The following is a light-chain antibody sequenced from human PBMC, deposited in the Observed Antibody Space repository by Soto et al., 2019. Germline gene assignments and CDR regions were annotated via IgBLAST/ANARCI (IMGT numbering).Light chain of an antibody. CDR3: QQYYRSPLS. CDR1: QSISSW. Sequence: DIQMTQSPSTLSASVGDRVTITCRASQSISSWLAWYQQKPGKAPKLLIYDASSLESGVPSRFSGSGSGTDFSLTISSLQAEDVAVYYCQQYYRSPLSFGGGTRVEIK. CDR2: DAS. J-gene: IGKJ4*01. V-gene: IGKV1-5*01.